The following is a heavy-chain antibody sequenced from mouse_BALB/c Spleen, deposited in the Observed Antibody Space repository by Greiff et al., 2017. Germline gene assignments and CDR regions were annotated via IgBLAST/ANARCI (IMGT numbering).Heavy chain of an antibody. CDR3: ARQYYYGKGDFDY. CDR1: GFTFSSYA. J-gene: IGHJ2*01. Sequence: EVKLVESGGGLVKPGGSLKLSCAASGFTFSSYAMSWVRQTPEKRLEWVATISSGGSYTYYPDSVKGRFTISRDNAKNTLYLQMSSLRSEDTAMYYCARQYYYGKGDFDYWGQGTTLTVSS. CDR2: ISSGGSYT. V-gene: IGHV5-9-3*01. D-gene: IGHD1-1*01.